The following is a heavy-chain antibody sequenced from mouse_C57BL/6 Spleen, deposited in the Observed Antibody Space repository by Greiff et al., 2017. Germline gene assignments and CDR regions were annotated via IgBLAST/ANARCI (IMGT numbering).Heavy chain of an antibody. CDR2: INPNNGGT. D-gene: IGHD2-5*01. J-gene: IGHJ2*01. CDR1: GYTFTDYY. Sequence: VQLQQSGPELVKPGASVKISCKASGYTFTDYYMNWVKQSHGKSLEWIGDINPNNGGTSYNQKFKGKATLTEDKSSSTAYMELRSLTSEDSAVYYCARAYYSNYDYFDYWGQGTTLTVSS. V-gene: IGHV1-26*01. CDR3: ARAYYSNYDYFDY.